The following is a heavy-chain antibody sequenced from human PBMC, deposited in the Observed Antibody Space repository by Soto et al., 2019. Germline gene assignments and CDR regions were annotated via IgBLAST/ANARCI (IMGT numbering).Heavy chain of an antibody. V-gene: IGHV3-23*01. Sequence: EVQLLESGGGLVQPGGSLRLSCAASGFTFSSYAMSWVRQAPGKGLEWVSAISGSGGSTYYADSVKGRFTISRDNSKNTLYLQKNSLRAEDTAVYYCAKNEPNYDFWGGYYLYYYYYGMDVWGQGTTVTVSS. CDR2: ISGSGGST. CDR3: AKNEPNYDFWGGYYLYYYYYGMDV. J-gene: IGHJ6*02. D-gene: IGHD3-3*01. CDR1: GFTFSSYA.